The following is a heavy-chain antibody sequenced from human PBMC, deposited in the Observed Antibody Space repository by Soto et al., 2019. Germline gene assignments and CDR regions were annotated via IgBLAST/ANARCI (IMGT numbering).Heavy chain of an antibody. V-gene: IGHV4-31*03. Sequence: SETLSLTCTVSGDSIGAVGYGSWIRQFPGRGLECIRCISTSGSNYYNPALNNRISLSLDTSQNQFSLKLLSVTAADSAIYYCARSGVTGIVIPSHWFDPWGQGTLVTVSS. CDR2: ISTSGSN. D-gene: IGHD2-21*02. CDR3: ARSGVTGIVIPSHWFDP. CDR1: GDSIGAVGY. J-gene: IGHJ5*02.